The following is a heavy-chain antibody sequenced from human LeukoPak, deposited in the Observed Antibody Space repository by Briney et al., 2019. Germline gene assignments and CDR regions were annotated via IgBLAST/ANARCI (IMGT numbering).Heavy chain of an antibody. CDR3: AAEWLRITISGVPTNDAFDI. D-gene: IGHD3-9*01. CDR1: GFTFTSSA. Sequence: SVKVSCKASGFTFTSSAMQWVRQARGQRLEWIGWIVVGSGNTNYAQKFQERVTITRDMSTSTAYMELSSLRSEDTAVYYCAAEWLRITISGVPTNDAFDIWGQGTMVTVSS. V-gene: IGHV1-58*02. J-gene: IGHJ3*02. CDR2: IVVGSGNT.